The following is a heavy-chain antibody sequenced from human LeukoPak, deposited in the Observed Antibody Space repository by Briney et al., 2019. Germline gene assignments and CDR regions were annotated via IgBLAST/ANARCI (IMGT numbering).Heavy chain of an antibody. CDR2: IYYSGST. CDR1: GGSISSYY. CDR3: ASTSSGWYAGYDY. J-gene: IGHJ4*02. Sequence: PSETLSLTCTVSGGSISSYYWSWIRQPPGKGLEWIGYIYYSGSTNYNPSLKSRVTISVDTSKNQFSLKLSSVTAADTAVYYCASTSSGWYAGYDYWGQGTLVTVSS. V-gene: IGHV4-59*01. D-gene: IGHD6-19*01.